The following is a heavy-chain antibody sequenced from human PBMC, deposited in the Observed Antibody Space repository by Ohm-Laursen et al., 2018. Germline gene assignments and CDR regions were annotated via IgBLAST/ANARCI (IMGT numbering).Heavy chain of an antibody. CDR1: GFTFSSYA. CDR2: ISSSGSYI. J-gene: IGHJ4*02. Sequence: SLRLSCAASGFTFSSYAMSWVRQAPGKGLEWVSSISSSGSYIYYADSVKGRFTISRDNAKNSLYLQMNSLRAEDTAVYYCARAAGSYPYYFDYWGQGTLVTVSS. D-gene: IGHD1-26*01. V-gene: IGHV3-21*01. CDR3: ARAAGSYPYYFDY.